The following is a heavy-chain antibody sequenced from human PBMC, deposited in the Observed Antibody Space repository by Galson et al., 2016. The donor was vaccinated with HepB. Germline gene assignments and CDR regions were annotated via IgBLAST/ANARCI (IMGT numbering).Heavy chain of an antibody. D-gene: IGHD2-2*01. CDR3: VRDLGSCSGANCYAGFPYYFDY. J-gene: IGHJ4*02. CDR2: ITSSGTII. Sequence: SLRLSCAASGFSFSDYYMSWIRQAPGKGLEWVSYITSSGTIIYYADSVQGRFTITRDDAKNSLYLQMNSLRVEDTAVYYCVRDLGSCSGANCYAGFPYYFDYWGQGTLVTVSS. V-gene: IGHV3-11*01. CDR1: GFSFSDYY.